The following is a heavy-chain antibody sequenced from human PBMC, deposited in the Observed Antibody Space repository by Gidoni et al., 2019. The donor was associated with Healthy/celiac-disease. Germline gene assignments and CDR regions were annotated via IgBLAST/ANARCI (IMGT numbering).Heavy chain of an antibody. J-gene: IGHJ2*01. CDR1: GGSSSSSY. CDR3: ARVEYGSGSDWYFDL. V-gene: IGHV4-4*07. CDR2: IYTSGST. Sequence: QVQLQESGPGLVKPSETLSLTCTVSGGSSSSSYWSWIRQPAGKGLEWIGRIYTSGSTNYNPSLKSRVTMSVDTSKNQFSLKLSSVTAADTAVYYCARVEYGSGSDWYFDLWGRGTLVTVSS. D-gene: IGHD3-10*01.